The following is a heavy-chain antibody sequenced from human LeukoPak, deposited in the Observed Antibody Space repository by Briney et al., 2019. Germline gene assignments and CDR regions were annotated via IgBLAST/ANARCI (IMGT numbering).Heavy chain of an antibody. Sequence: SETLSLTCTVSGGSISSYYWSWIRQPPGKGLEWIGYIYYSGSTNYNPSLKSRVTISVDTSKNQFSLKLSSVAAADTAVYYCASSMVRGVTKGYNWFDPWGQGTLVTVSS. CDR2: IYYSGST. J-gene: IGHJ5*02. V-gene: IGHV4-59*01. CDR3: ASSMVRGVTKGYNWFDP. D-gene: IGHD3-10*01. CDR1: GGSISSYY.